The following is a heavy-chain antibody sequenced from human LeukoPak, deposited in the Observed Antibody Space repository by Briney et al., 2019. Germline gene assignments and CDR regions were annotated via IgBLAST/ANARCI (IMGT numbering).Heavy chain of an antibody. CDR3: ARVNAPGGRTRPFDY. CDR2: IYYSGST. CDR1: GGSISSSSYY. D-gene: IGHD3-16*01. Sequence: PSETLSLTCTVSGGSISSSSYYWGWIRQPPGKGLEWIGSIYYSGSTYYNPSLKSRVTISVDTSKNQFSLKLRSVTAADTAVYYCARVNAPGGRTRPFDYWGQGTLVAVSS. J-gene: IGHJ4*02. V-gene: IGHV4-39*07.